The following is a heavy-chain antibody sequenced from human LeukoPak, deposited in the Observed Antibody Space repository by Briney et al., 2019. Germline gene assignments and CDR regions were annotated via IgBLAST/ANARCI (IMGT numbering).Heavy chain of an antibody. D-gene: IGHD1-26*01. J-gene: IGHJ4*02. CDR1: GGSISSSSYY. V-gene: IGHV4-39*07. CDR2: IYYSGST. Sequence: SETLSLTCTVSGGSISSSSYYWGWIRQPPGKGLEWIGSIYYSGSTYYNPSLKSRVTISVDTSKNQFSLKLSSVTAADTAVYYCARAPSQWDPVDYWGQGTLVTVSS. CDR3: ARAPSQWDPVDY.